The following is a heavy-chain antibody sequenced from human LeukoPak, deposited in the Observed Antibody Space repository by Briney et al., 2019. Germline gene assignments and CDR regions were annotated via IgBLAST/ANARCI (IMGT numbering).Heavy chain of an antibody. CDR2: IYSGGST. D-gene: IGHD6-13*01. V-gene: IGHV3-66*01. J-gene: IGHJ5*02. CDR1: GFTVSSNY. Sequence: GGSLRLSCAASGFTVSSNYMSWVRQAPGKGLEWVSVIYSGGSTYYADSVKGRFTISRDNSKNTLYLQTNSLRAEDTAVYYCARYSSSWYNWFDPWGQGTLVTVSS. CDR3: ARYSSSWYNWFDP.